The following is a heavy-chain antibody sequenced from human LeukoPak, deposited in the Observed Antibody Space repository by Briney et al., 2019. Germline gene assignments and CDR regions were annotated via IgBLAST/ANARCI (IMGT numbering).Heavy chain of an antibody. J-gene: IGHJ3*02. CDR1: GFTFDDYG. CDR2: ISRNSGSI. CDR3: AKDIGAVAGYAFDI. Sequence: PGGSLRLSCAASGFTFDDYGMSWVRQAPGKGLEWVSGISRNSGSIGYADSVKGRFTISRDNAKNSLYLQMNSLRAEDTALYYCAKDIGAVAGYAFDIWGQGTMVTVSS. V-gene: IGHV3-9*01. D-gene: IGHD6-19*01.